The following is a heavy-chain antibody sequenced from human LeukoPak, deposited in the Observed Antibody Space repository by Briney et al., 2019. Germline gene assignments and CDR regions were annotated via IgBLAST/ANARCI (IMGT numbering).Heavy chain of an antibody. CDR3: TSGVVSDAFDI. CDR1: GFTFSGSA. V-gene: IGHV3-73*01. J-gene: IGHJ3*02. CDR2: IRSKANSYAT. Sequence: PGGSLRLSCAASGFTFSGSAMHWVRQASGKGLEWVGRIRSKANSYATAYAASVKGRFTISRDDSKNTAYLQMNSLKTEDTAVYYCTSGVVSDAFDIWGQGTMVTVSS. D-gene: IGHD3-16*01.